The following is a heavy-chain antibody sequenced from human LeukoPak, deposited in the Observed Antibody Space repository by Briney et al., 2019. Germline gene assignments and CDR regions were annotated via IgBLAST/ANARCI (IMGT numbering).Heavy chain of an antibody. Sequence: GGSLRLSCAASGFTSSSYSMNWVRQAPGKGLELVSSISSSSSYIYYADSVKGRFTISRDNAKNSLYLQMNSLRAEDTAVYYCARDYYGSGSVLDYWGQGTLVTVSS. CDR3: ARDYYGSGSVLDY. CDR1: GFTSSSYS. CDR2: ISSSSSYI. J-gene: IGHJ4*02. V-gene: IGHV3-21*01. D-gene: IGHD3-10*01.